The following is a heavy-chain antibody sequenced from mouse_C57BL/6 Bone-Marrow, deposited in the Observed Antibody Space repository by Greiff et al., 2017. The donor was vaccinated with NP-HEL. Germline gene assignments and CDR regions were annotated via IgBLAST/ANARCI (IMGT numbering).Heavy chain of an antibody. Sequence: VQLQQPGAELVRPGTSVKLSCKASGYTFTSYWMHWVKQRPGQGLEWIGVIDPSDSYTNYNQKFKGKATLTVDTSSSTAYMQLSSLTSEDSAVYYCARDYLGVWGTGTTVTVSS. CDR2: IDPSDSYT. V-gene: IGHV1-59*01. CDR1: GYTFTSYW. CDR3: ARDYLGV. J-gene: IGHJ1*03.